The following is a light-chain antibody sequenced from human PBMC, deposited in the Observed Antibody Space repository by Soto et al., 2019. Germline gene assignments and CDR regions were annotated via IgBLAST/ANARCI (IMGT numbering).Light chain of an antibody. Sequence: EIVMTQSPAALSVSPGERATLSCRASQSVRSKLAWYQQKPGQAPRLLIYSASTRATGIPARFRGSGSGTEFTLTISGLQSEDFAVYYCQQYDNWPPITFGQGTRLEIK. V-gene: IGKV3D-15*01. CDR3: QQYDNWPPIT. J-gene: IGKJ5*01. CDR1: QSVRSK. CDR2: SAS.